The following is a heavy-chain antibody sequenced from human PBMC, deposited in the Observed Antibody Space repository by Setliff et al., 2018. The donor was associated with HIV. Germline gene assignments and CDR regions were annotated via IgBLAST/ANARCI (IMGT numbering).Heavy chain of an antibody. CDR1: GYTFTNYY. CDR3: ARAPYVSGSFGWFDS. D-gene: IGHD3-10*01. J-gene: IGHJ5*01. Sequence: ASVKVSCKASGYTFTNYYLHWVRQAPGQGLEWMGWINPNSGGTNYGGTNIPQRFRGRVTMTRDTSINTAYMELSGLRSDDTAVYYCARAPYVSGSFGWFDSWGQGTLVTVSS. V-gene: IGHV1-2*02. CDR2: INPNSGGT.